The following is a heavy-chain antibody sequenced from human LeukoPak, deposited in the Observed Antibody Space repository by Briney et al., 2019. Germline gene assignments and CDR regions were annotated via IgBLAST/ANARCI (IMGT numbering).Heavy chain of an antibody. V-gene: IGHV4-38-2*01. CDR1: GYSISGGYY. CDR3: AGDKETTGNGRPNWFDP. D-gene: IGHD1-1*01. J-gene: IGHJ5*02. Sequence: SETLSLTCAVSGYSISGGYYWGWIRQPPGKGLQWIGSIFQRGYSYYNPSLKSRVTISVDTCRNQFSLKLSSVTAADTAVYYCAGDKETTGNGRPNWFDPWGQGTLVTVSS. CDR2: IFQRGYS.